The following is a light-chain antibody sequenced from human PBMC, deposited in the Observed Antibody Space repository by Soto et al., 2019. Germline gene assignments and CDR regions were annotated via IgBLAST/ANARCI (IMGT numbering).Light chain of an antibody. V-gene: IGLV1-51*01. CDR2: DNN. Sequence: QSVLTQPPSVSAAPGQKVTISCSGSSSNIGNNYVSWYQQHPGTAPKLLIYDNNKRPSGIPDRFSGSKSGTSATLGITGLQAGDEADYYCGTWDGSRSAGVFGGGTKLTVL. CDR3: GTWDGSRSAGV. J-gene: IGLJ3*02. CDR1: SSNIGNNY.